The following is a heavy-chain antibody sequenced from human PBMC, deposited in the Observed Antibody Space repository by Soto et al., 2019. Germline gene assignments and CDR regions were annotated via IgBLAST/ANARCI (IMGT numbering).Heavy chain of an antibody. CDR1: GFTFSSYA. Sequence: PGGSLRLSCSASGFTFSSYAMHWVRQAPGKGLEYVSAISSNGCSTYYADSVKGRFTISRDNSKNTLYLQMSSLRAEDTAVYYCVKGGRVLRFLQWSPGGGNYYYGMDVWRQGPTVTVSS. CDR3: VKGGRVLRFLQWSPGGGNYYYGMDV. V-gene: IGHV3-64D*06. CDR2: ISSNGCST. J-gene: IGHJ6*02. D-gene: IGHD3-3*01.